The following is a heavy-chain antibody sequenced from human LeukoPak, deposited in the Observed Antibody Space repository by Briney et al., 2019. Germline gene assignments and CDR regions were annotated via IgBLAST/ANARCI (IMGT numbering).Heavy chain of an antibody. V-gene: IGHV1-46*01. CDR3: ARDQEGLDY. CDR1: GYTFTSNY. Sequence: ASVKVSCKASGYTFTSNYIHWVRQAPGQGLEWMGMIYPRDGSASYAQKFQGRVTVTRDTSTSTVHMELSGLRSEDTAVYYCARDQEGLDYWGQGTLVTVSS. J-gene: IGHJ4*02. CDR2: IYPRDGSA.